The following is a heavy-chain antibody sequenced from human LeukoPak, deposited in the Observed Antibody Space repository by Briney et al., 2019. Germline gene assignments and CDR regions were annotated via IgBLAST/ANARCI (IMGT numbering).Heavy chain of an antibody. D-gene: IGHD3-10*01. CDR3: ATGSSGGYSH. CDR2: IDPGYSNM. Sequence: GESLKISCTGSGYSFTYWITWVRQMPGKGLEWMGTIDPGYSNMKNYNPSLEAHVTISVDKSINTVYLQWSSLKASDSAMYYCATGSSGGYSHWGQGTLVTVSS. J-gene: IGHJ4*02. V-gene: IGHV5-10-1*01. CDR1: GYSFTYW.